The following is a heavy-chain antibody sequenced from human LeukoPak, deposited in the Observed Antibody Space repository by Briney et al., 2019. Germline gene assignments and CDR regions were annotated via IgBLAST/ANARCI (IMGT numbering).Heavy chain of an antibody. V-gene: IGHV3-30*18. CDR1: GFTLSSYA. J-gene: IGHJ4*02. CDR3: AKGPGSGSYPSY. D-gene: IGHD3-10*01. Sequence: GGSRRFSCAASGFTLSSYAMSWVGQGPGKGWGWGAVMSYDGSNKYYADSVKGLFTIPRDNSKNTLYLQMNSLRAEDTAVYYYAKGPGSGSYPSYWGQGTLVTVSS. CDR2: MSYDGSNK.